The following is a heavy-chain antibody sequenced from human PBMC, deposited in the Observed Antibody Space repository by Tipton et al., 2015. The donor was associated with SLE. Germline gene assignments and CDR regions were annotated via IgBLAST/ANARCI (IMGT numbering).Heavy chain of an antibody. CDR2: ISSSSSYT. J-gene: IGHJ4*02. CDR1: GFTFSDYY. Sequence: GSLRLSCAASGFTFSDYYMSWIRQAPGKGLEWVSYISSSSSYTNYADSVKGRFTISRDNAKNSLYLQMNSLRAEGTAVYYCAKDPIVGATRGYFDYWGQGTLVTVSS. V-gene: IGHV3-11*05. CDR3: AKDPIVGATRGYFDY. D-gene: IGHD1-26*01.